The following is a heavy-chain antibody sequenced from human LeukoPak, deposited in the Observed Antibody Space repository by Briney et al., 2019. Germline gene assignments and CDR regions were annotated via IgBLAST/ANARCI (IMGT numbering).Heavy chain of an antibody. CDR2: IYYSGST. Sequence: SEALSLTCTVSGGSISSSSYYWGWIRQPPGKGLEWIGSIYYSGSTYYNPSLKSRVTISVDASKNQFSLKLSSVTAADTAVYYCARRRDFWSGYHYYFDYWGQGTLVTVSS. D-gene: IGHD3-3*01. CDR3: ARRRDFWSGYHYYFDY. J-gene: IGHJ4*02. CDR1: GGSISSSSYY. V-gene: IGHV4-39*01.